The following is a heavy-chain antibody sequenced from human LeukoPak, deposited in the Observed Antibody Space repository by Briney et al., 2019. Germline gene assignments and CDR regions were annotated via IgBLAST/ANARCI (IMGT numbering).Heavy chain of an antibody. J-gene: IGHJ4*02. CDR1: GFTFSRYG. D-gene: IGHD4-11*01. Sequence: GGSLRLSCAASGFTFSRYGMSWVRQAPGKGLEWVSRSNADGSSTNYADSVKGRFTISRDNAKSTLYLQMNSLRAEGTAVYYCARGYSDYYYFDSWGQGTLVTVSS. V-gene: IGHV3-74*01. CDR3: ARGYSDYYYFDS. CDR2: SNADGSST.